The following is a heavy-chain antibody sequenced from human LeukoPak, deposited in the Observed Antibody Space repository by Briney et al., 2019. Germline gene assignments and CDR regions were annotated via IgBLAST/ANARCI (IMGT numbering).Heavy chain of an antibody. CDR2: INHSGST. V-gene: IGHV4-34*01. CDR1: GGSFSGYY. Sequence: SETLSLTFAVYGGSFSGYYWSWIRQPPGKGLEWIGEINHSGSTNYNPSLKSRVTISVDTSKNQFSLKLRSVTAADTAMYYCARSGYSYGYTGEKYYYYYMDVWGKGTTVTVSS. J-gene: IGHJ6*03. D-gene: IGHD5-18*01. CDR3: ARSGYSYGYTGEKYYYYYMDV.